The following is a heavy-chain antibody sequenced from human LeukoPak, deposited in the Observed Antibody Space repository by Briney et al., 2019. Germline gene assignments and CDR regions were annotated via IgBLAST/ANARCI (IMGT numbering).Heavy chain of an antibody. CDR2: IYPGDSDT. CDR3: ASSFIAAGQIDY. J-gene: IGHJ4*02. V-gene: IGHV5-51*01. D-gene: IGHD6-13*01. Sequence: ESLKISCKGSGYSFTSYWIGWVRQMPGKGLEWMGIIYPGDSDTRYSPSFQGQVTISADKSISTAYLQWSSLKTSDTTMYYCASSFIAAGQIDYWGQGTLVTVSS. CDR1: GYSFTSYW.